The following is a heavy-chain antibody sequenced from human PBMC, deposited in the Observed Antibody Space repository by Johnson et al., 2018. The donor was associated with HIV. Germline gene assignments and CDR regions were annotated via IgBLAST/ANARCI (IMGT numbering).Heavy chain of an antibody. CDR1: GFTFSSYG. CDR2: IRYDGSNK. V-gene: IGHV3-30*02. Sequence: QVQLVESGGGVVQPGGSLRLSCAASGFTFSSYGMHWVRQAPGKGLEWVSFIRYDGSNKYYADSVKGRFTISRENAKNSLYVQMNSLRPEDTAVYYCARDSSNSFRFEMYAFDIWGQGTMVTVSS. CDR3: ARDSSNSFRFEMYAFDI. J-gene: IGHJ3*02. D-gene: IGHD6-6*01.